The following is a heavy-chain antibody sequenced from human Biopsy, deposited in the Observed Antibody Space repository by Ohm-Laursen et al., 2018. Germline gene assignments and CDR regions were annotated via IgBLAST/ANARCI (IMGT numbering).Heavy chain of an antibody. Sequence: SSVKVSCNASGGTFSSYSISWVRQAPGQGLEWVGRIVPILGHLNYAQRFQGRVSITADKSTTYVYMELSRLTSGDTAVYYCAADADGYYTEFDYWGPGTLVTVSS. D-gene: IGHD3-3*01. CDR2: IVPILGHL. CDR1: GGTFSSYS. J-gene: IGHJ4*02. CDR3: AADADGYYTEFDY. V-gene: IGHV1-69*04.